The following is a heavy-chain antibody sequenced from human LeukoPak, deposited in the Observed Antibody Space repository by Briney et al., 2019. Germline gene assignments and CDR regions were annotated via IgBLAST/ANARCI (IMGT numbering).Heavy chain of an antibody. D-gene: IGHD4-17*01. J-gene: IGHJ4*02. Sequence: GASLRLSCAASGFTFSSYAMSWVRQAPGKGLERVSTITGSGATTSYADSVKGRFTISKDNSKNTLYLQMNSLGAEDTALYYCAKGNGDYRLGSVSADYWGQGTLVTVSS. CDR3: AKGNGDYRLGSVSADY. CDR1: GFTFSSYA. V-gene: IGHV3-23*01. CDR2: ITGSGATT.